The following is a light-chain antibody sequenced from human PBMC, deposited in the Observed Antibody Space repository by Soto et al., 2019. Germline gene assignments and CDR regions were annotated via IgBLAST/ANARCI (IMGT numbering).Light chain of an antibody. Sequence: DVVMTQSPLSLPVTLGQPASISCRSSHSLLYSNGYNYLDWYLQKPGQSPQLLIYLGSDRASGVPDRFSGSGSGTDFTLKISRVEAEDVGVYYCMQSLQTPWTFGQGTKVDI. V-gene: IGKV2-28*01. J-gene: IGKJ1*01. CDR2: LGS. CDR1: HSLLYSNGYNY. CDR3: MQSLQTPWT.